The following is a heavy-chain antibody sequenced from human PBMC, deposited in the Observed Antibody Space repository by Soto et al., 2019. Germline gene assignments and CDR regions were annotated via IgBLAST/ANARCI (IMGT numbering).Heavy chain of an antibody. Sequence: PVGSLKLSCKGSGYSFTSYRICWVRQMPGKGLEWMGIIYPGDSDTRYSPSFQGQVTISADKSISTAYLQWSSLKASDTAMYYCARSSGSYYFDAFDIWGQGTMVTVSS. D-gene: IGHD1-26*01. J-gene: IGHJ3*02. CDR2: IYPGDSDT. CDR1: GYSFTSYR. V-gene: IGHV5-51*01. CDR3: ARSSGSYYFDAFDI.